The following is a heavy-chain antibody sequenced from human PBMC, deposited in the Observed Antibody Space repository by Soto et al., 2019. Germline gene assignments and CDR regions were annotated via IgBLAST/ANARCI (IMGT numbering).Heavy chain of an antibody. CDR2: IYYSGST. Sequence: PSETLSLTCTVSGGSISSYYWSWIRQPPGKGLEWIGYIYYSGSTNYNPSLKSRVTISVDTSKNQFSLKLSSVTAADTAVYHCARDAARYPPGVNYFDYWGQGTLVTVSS. CDR3: ARDAARYPPGVNYFDY. CDR1: GGSISSYY. D-gene: IGHD3-9*01. V-gene: IGHV4-59*01. J-gene: IGHJ4*02.